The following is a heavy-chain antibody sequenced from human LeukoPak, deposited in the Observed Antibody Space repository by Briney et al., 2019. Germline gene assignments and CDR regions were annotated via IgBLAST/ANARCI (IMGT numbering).Heavy chain of an antibody. CDR2: IKSKTDGGTT. CDR1: GFTFSNAW. CDR3: TAGITMVRGVIHLIDY. J-gene: IGHJ4*02. Sequence: KPGGSLRLSCAASGFTFSNAWMSWVRQAPGKGLEWVGRIKSKTDGGTTDYAAPVKGRFTISRDDSKNTLYLQMNSLKTVDTAVYYCTAGITMVRGVIHLIDYWGQGTLVTVSS. V-gene: IGHV3-15*01. D-gene: IGHD3-10*01.